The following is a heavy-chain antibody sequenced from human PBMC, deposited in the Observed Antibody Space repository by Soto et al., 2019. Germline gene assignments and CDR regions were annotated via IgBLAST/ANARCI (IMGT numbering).Heavy chain of an antibody. CDR1: GGSMSSYY. CDR2: ISYSGST. Sequence: PSETLSLTCTVSGGSMSSYYWTWLRQSPGRGLEWIGYISYSGSTYYNPSLKSRVTISADTSKNQFSLRMNSMIAADTAVYYCARADPDASVGYWGQGTLGTVS. V-gene: IGHV4-59*01. CDR3: ARADPDASVGY. J-gene: IGHJ4*02. D-gene: IGHD2-15*01.